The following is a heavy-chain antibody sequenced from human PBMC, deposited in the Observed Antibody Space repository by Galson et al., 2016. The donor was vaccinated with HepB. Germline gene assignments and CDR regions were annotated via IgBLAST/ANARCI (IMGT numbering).Heavy chain of an antibody. Sequence: SLRLSCAASGFTFSSYAMSWVRQAPGKGLEWVSTISGSAGSTYYADSVKGRFTFSRDNSKNTLYLQVNSLRSEDTAVYYCARDGFCTNGACLACYYDHMDVWGKGTTVTVAS. J-gene: IGHJ6*03. CDR2: ISGSAGST. CDR1: GFTFSSYA. D-gene: IGHD2-8*01. V-gene: IGHV3-23*01. CDR3: ARDGFCTNGACLACYYDHMDV.